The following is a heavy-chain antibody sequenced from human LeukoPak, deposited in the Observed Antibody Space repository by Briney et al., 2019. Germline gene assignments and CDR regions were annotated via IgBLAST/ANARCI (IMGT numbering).Heavy chain of an antibody. CDR1: GGSISSYY. V-gene: IGHV4-59*12. CDR2: IYYSGST. CDR3: ARLLYGDYILGAFDI. J-gene: IGHJ3*02. Sequence: SETLSLTCTVSGGSISSYYWSWIRQPPGKGLEWIGYIYYSGSTNYNPSLKSRVTISVDTSKNQFSLKLSSVTAADTAVYYCARLLYGDYILGAFDIWGQGTMVTVSS. D-gene: IGHD4-17*01.